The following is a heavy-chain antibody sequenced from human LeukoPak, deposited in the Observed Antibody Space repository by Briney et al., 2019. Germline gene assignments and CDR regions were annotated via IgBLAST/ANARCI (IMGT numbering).Heavy chain of an antibody. CDR2: IWYDGSNK. Sequence: QTGGSLRLSCAASGFTFSSYGMHWVRQAPGKGLEWGAVIWYDGSNKYYADSVKGRLTISRDNSKNTLYLQMNSLRAEDTAVYYCARDSGGIAAAGKRYFQHWGQGTLVTVSS. V-gene: IGHV3-33*01. D-gene: IGHD6-13*01. J-gene: IGHJ1*01. CDR3: ARDSGGIAAAGKRYFQH. CDR1: GFTFSSYG.